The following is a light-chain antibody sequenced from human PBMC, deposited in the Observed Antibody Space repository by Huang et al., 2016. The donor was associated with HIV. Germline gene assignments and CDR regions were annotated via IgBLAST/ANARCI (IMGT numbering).Light chain of an antibody. Sequence: VVMTQSPGTLSLSPGERASLSCRASKAASSDFLAWYQHKPGHAPRLLISGPSNRATGVPDRFSVSWSVTDFTLIIERLEPDDFALYYCQQFGYSPFTFGGGTKVEF. CDR2: GPS. J-gene: IGKJ4*01. CDR1: KAASSDF. CDR3: QQFGYSPFT. V-gene: IGKV3-20*01.